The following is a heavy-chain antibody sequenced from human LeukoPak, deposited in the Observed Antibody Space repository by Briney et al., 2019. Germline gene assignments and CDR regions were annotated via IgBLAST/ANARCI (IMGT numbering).Heavy chain of an antibody. CDR2: IYPGDSET. D-gene: IGHD2-2*01. CDR1: GYNFLTDY. CDR3: ARQAYSTSFDAFDI. Sequence: HGESLKISCKGSGYNFLTDYIGWVRRMPGKGREWMGIIYPGDSETNFSPSFKGQVTFSVDKSITTAYLQWSYLKASDTAMYYCARQAYSTSFDAFDIWGQGTLVTVSS. V-gene: IGHV5-51*01. J-gene: IGHJ4*02.